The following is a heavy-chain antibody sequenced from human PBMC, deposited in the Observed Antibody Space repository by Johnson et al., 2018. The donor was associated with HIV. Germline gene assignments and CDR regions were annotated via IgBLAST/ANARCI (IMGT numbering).Heavy chain of an antibody. Sequence: QVQLVESGGGVVQPGRSLRLPCAASGFTFSNYGMHWVRQGPGKGLEWVAVISYDGSNKSYADSVKGLFTISRDNSKNTLYLQMNSLRAEDTALYYCARRPNHDILTGKGGAFDIWGQGTMVTVSS. CDR1: GFTFSNYG. D-gene: IGHD3-9*01. J-gene: IGHJ3*02. CDR3: ARRPNHDILTGKGGAFDI. CDR2: ISYDGSNK. V-gene: IGHV3-30*03.